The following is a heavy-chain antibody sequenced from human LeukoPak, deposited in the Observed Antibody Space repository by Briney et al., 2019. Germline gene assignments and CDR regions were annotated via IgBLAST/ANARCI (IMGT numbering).Heavy chain of an antibody. J-gene: IGHJ4*02. Sequence: GGSLRLSCAASGFNFNKYIMNWVRQAPGKGLEWVAFIRYDGSNKYYADSVKGRFTISRDNSKNTLYLQMNSLRAEDTAVYYCAKDLGNWNSEYYFDYWRQGTLVTVSS. CDR1: GFNFNKYI. D-gene: IGHD1-7*01. CDR2: IRYDGSNK. CDR3: AKDLGNWNSEYYFDY. V-gene: IGHV3-30*02.